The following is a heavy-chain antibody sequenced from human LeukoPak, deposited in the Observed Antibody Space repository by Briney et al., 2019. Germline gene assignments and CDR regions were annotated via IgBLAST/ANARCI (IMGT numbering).Heavy chain of an antibody. CDR2: IDRSGDTV. CDR1: GFTFSDYY. J-gene: IGHJ6*02. Sequence: PGGSLRLSCAASGFTFSDYYMTWIRQAPGKGLDWVSYIDRSGDTVFYADSVKGRFTMSRDNAKNSLHLQMNSLRPEDSAVYYRGLSSISPSYYYGIDVWGQGTTVSVSS. CDR3: GLSSISPSYYYGIDV. V-gene: IGHV3-11*01. D-gene: IGHD2-2*01.